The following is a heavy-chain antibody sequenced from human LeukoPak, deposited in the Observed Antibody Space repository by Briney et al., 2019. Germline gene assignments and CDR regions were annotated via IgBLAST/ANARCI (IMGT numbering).Heavy chain of an antibody. Sequence: GGSLRLSCAASGFTFSSYWMSWVRQAPGKGLEWVANIKQDGSEKYYVDSVKGRFTISRDNAKNSLYLQMNSLRAEDTAVYHCARASELDAFDIWGQGTMVTVSS. CDR2: IKQDGSEK. CDR3: ARASELDAFDI. D-gene: IGHD3-10*01. V-gene: IGHV3-7*01. CDR1: GFTFSSYW. J-gene: IGHJ3*02.